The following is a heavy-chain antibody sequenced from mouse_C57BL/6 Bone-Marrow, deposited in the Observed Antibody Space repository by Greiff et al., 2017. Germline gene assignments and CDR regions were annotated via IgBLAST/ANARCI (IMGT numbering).Heavy chain of an antibody. CDR3: ARGARWYYLDY. J-gene: IGHJ2*01. Sequence: QVQLQQSGAELARPGASVTMSCKASGYTFTSYWITWVKQRPGQGLEWIGDIYPGSGSTNYNEKFKSKATLTVDTSSSTAYMQLSSLTSDDSAVYYCARGARWYYLDYWGQGTTLTVSS. D-gene: IGHD2-3*01. V-gene: IGHV1-55*01. CDR1: GYTFTSYW. CDR2: IYPGSGST.